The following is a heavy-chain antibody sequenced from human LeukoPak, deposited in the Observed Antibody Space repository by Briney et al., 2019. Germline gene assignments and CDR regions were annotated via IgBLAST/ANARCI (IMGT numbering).Heavy chain of an antibody. D-gene: IGHD3-10*01. V-gene: IGHV4-39*01. CDR2: INYGGTT. CDR1: GGSISSSNYF. CDR3: ARYVVYGSGKYYFDY. J-gene: IGHJ4*02. Sequence: PSETLSLICTVSGGSISSSNYFWSWIRQPPGQELVWIASINYGGTTYYNPSLKSRVTISVDTSKNQFSLRLSSVTAADTAVYLCARYVVYGSGKYYFDYWGQGSLVSVSS.